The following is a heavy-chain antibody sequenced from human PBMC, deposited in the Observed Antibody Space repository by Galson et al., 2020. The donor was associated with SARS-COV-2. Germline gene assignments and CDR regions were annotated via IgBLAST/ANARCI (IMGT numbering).Heavy chain of an antibody. CDR2: INPNSGGT. D-gene: IGHD3-10*01. CDR1: GYTFTGSY. J-gene: IGHJ5*02. Sequence: ASVKVSCKTSGYTFTGSYLHWVRQAPGQGLEWMGRINPNSGGTNYAQKFQGRVTMTRDTSISTAYMELSRLRSDDTAVYYCARDIGFGELLNWFDPWGQGTLVTVSS. V-gene: IGHV1-2*06. CDR3: ARDIGFGELLNWFDP.